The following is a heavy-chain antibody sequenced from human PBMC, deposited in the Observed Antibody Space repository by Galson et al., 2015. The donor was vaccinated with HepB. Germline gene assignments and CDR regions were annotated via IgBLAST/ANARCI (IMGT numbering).Heavy chain of an antibody. CDR2: MSPGDSYT. V-gene: IGHV5-51*01. Sequence: QSGAEVKKPGESLKISCKGSGSSFTSYWIGWVRQMPGKGLEWMGIMSPGDSYTRYSTSFQGQVTISADKSISTAYLQWSSLKASDTAMYYYATYYYDSSGYRSFDYWGQGSLVTVSS. J-gene: IGHJ4*02. CDR3: ATYYYDSSGYRSFDY. CDR1: GSSFTSYW. D-gene: IGHD3-22*01.